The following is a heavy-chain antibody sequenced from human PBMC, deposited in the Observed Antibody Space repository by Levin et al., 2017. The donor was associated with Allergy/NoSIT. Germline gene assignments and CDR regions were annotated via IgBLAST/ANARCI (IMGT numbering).Heavy chain of an antibody. CDR3: AGVGSGYGDDYGMDV. Sequence: PSETLSLTCTVSGGSVSSGSYYWSWIRQPPGKGLEWIGYIYYSGSTNYNPSLKSRVTISVDTSKNQFSLKLSSVTAADTAVYYCAGVGSGYGDDYGMDVWGQGTTVTVSS. J-gene: IGHJ6*02. D-gene: IGHD4-17*01. V-gene: IGHV4-61*01. CDR1: GGSVSSGSYY. CDR2: IYYSGST.